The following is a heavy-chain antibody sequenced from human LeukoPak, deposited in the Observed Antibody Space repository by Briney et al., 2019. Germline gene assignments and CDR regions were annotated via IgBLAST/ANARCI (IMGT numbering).Heavy chain of an antibody. Sequence: GGSLRLSCTASGFTFGDYVMSWFRQAPGKGLEWVGFIRSKAYGGTTEYAASVKGRFTISRDDSKSIAYLQMNSLKTEDTAVYYCSVVAATHYYYYYGMDVWGQGTLVTVSS. V-gene: IGHV3-49*03. CDR2: IRSKAYGGTT. CDR1: GFTFGDYV. D-gene: IGHD2-15*01. CDR3: SVVAATHYYYYYGMDV. J-gene: IGHJ6*02.